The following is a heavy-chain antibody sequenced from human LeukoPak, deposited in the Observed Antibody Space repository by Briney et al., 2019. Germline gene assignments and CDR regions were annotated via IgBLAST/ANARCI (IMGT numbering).Heavy chain of an antibody. Sequence: ASVKVSCKASGYTFTSYDINWVRQATGQGLEWMGWMNPNSGNTGYAQKFQGRVTITRNTSISTAYMELGSLRSEDTAVYYCARGSSGSYYFDYWGQGTLVTVSS. CDR1: GYTFTSYD. D-gene: IGHD1-26*01. V-gene: IGHV1-8*03. CDR2: MNPNSGNT. CDR3: ARGSSGSYYFDY. J-gene: IGHJ4*02.